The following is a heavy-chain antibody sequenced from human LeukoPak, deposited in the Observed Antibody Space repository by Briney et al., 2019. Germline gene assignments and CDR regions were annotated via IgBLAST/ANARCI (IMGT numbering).Heavy chain of an antibody. CDR1: GFTFSSYW. CDR2: VKQDGSTK. Sequence: GGSLRLSCTASGFTFSSYWMSWVRQAPGKGLEWVANVKQDGSTKYYVDSVKGRFTISRDNAKNSLYLQMNSLRAEDTAVYFCASHGSWRFDYWGQGTLVTVSS. V-gene: IGHV3-7*01. J-gene: IGHJ4*02. D-gene: IGHD5-24*01. CDR3: ASHGSWRFDY.